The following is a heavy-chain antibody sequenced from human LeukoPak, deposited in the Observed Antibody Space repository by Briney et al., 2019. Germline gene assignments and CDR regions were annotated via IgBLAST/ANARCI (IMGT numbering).Heavy chain of an antibody. CDR2: INPKNGGT. CDR1: GYTFSGYY. D-gene: IGHD5-24*01. V-gene: IGHV1-2*02. CDR3: ARTYEKMATMGAFHY. Sequence: GASVKVSCKASGYTFSGYYMQWVRQAPGQGPEWMGWINPKNGGTNHAQKFQGRVTLTRDTSISTAYMELSGLRSDDTAVYYCARTYEKMATMGAFHYWGQGTLVTVSS. J-gene: IGHJ4*02.